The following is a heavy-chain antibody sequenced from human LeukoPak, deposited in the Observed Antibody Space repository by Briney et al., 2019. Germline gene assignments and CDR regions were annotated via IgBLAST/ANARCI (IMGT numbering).Heavy chain of an antibody. Sequence: GQALKISCTGSGYTFATYWIGWVRQTPDKGLGWRGIIYPGDSDSRYSPSLQGQVSISADKSITTAYLQWSSLKASDTAMYYWAWHVVPYSSGLSGFDYWGQGTLVTVSS. CDR3: AWHVVPYSSGLSGFDY. J-gene: IGHJ4*02. V-gene: IGHV5-51*01. D-gene: IGHD6-19*01. CDR2: IYPGDSDS. CDR1: GYTFATYW.